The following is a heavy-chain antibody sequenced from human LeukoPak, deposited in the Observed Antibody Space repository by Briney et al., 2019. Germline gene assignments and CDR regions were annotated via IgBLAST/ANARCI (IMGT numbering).Heavy chain of an antibody. CDR2: ISSNGGST. CDR3: ARYTAMVTGPYYYYYMDV. J-gene: IGHJ6*03. CDR1: GFTLSSYW. Sequence: GGSLRLSCAASGFTLSSYWMSWVRQAPGKGLEYVSAISSNGGSTYYANSVKGRFTISRDNSKNTLYLQMGSLRAEDMAVYYCARYTAMVTGPYYYYYMDVWGKGTTVTVSS. V-gene: IGHV3-64*01. D-gene: IGHD5-18*01.